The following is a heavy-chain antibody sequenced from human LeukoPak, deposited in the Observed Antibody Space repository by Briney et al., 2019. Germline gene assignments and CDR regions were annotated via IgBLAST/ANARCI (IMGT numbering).Heavy chain of an antibody. J-gene: IGHJ4*02. CDR3: TTVPRTISTDY. CDR1: GFTFTNAW. V-gene: IGHV3-15*01. Sequence: GGSLRLSCEASGFTFTNAWMSWVRPAAGKGLEWVGRIKSKTDGGTIDYAAPVKGRFTISRDDAKNTLYLQMNSLKTEDTAVYYCTTVPRTISTDYWGQGTLVIVSS. CDR2: IKSKTDGGTI. D-gene: IGHD5-24*01.